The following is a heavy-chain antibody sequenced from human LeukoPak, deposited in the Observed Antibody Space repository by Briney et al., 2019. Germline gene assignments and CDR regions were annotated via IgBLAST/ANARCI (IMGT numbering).Heavy chain of an antibody. CDR2: ISSSSSYI. Sequence: SGGSLRLSCAASGFTFSSQTMSWVRQAPGKGLEWVSSISSSSSYIYYADSVKGRFTISRDNAKNSLYLQMNSLRAEDTAVYYCAREIPGCSDYWGQGTLVTVSS. V-gene: IGHV3-21*01. J-gene: IGHJ4*02. CDR1: GFTFSSQT. D-gene: IGHD2-15*01. CDR3: AREIPGCSDY.